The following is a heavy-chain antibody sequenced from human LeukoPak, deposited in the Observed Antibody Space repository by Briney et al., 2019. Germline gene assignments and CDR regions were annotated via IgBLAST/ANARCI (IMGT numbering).Heavy chain of an antibody. J-gene: IGHJ4*02. CDR1: GLTFTAYA. D-gene: IGHD3/OR15-3a*01. CDR3: AADWPLDY. CDR2: IHIGNGT. V-gene: IGHV3-66*01. Sequence: GGSLRLSCADSGLTFTAYAMSWVRQAPGKGLEWVSIIHIGNGTDYADSVKGRFTISRDNSKNTLYLQMNSLRAEDTAVYYCAADWPLDYWGQGTLVTVSS.